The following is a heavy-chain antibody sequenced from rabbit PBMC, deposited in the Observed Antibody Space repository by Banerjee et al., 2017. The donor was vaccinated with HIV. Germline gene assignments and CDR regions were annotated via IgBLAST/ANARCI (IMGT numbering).Heavy chain of an antibody. J-gene: IGHJ4*01. V-gene: IGHV1S45*01. CDR3: AISYADSSGCTLGSFNL. Sequence: QEQLEESGGDLVKPGASLTLTCTASGFSFSSSYCMCWVRQAPGKGLEWIACIYAGSSGSTYFANWAKGRFTISKTSSTTVTLQMTSLTAADTATYFCAISYADSSGCTLGSFNLWGPGTLVTVS. CDR1: GFSFSSSYC. CDR2: IYAGSSGST. D-gene: IGHD1-1*01.